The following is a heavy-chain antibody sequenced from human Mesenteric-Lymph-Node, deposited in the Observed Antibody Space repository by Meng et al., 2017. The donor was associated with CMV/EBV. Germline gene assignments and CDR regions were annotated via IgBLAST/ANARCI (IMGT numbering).Heavy chain of an antibody. Sequence: SETLSLTCTVSGDPVSSGGYFWTWSRQFPGKGLERIGYTYNCGRTFYTPSLESRVTISVDPCKNQFSLSLGSGTAADPAVYYGARDRIVGGGVRYFDSWGQGTLVTVSS. CDR1: GDPVSSGGYF. J-gene: IGHJ4*02. CDR2: TYNCGRT. V-gene: IGHV4-31*03. CDR3: ARDRIVGGGVRYFDS. D-gene: IGHD3-10*01.